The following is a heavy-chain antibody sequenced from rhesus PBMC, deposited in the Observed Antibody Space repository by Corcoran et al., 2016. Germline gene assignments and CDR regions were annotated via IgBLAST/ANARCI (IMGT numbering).Heavy chain of an antibody. CDR1: GGSISSNY. V-gene: IGHV4-173*01. Sequence: QLQLQESGPGLVKSSETLSLTCAVSGGSISSNYWSWIRQPPGKGLEWIGRISGRGGGTYDNPSLKSRVTISTDTSKNQFLLKLTSVTAADTALYYCARDHYYYTDSGIDVWGAGVLVTVSS. D-gene: IGHD3-16*01. CDR2: ISGRGGGT. J-gene: IGHJ5-1*01. CDR3: ARDHYYYTDSGIDV.